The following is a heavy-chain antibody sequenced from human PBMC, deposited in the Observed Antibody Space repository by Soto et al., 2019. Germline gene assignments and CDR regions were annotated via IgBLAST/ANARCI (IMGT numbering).Heavy chain of an antibody. Sequence: GESQNISCQGSGYRFTTYWIAWVRHMPEKGLEWMGSTAPDDADTRYSPSFQGQVTISADTSSSTAYLQLSSLRASDSAIYYCAGQEQLAAYYGALDVWGQGAMVTVSS. CDR1: GYRFTTYW. D-gene: IGHD3-3*01. J-gene: IGHJ6*02. CDR3: AGQEQLAAYYGALDV. V-gene: IGHV5-51*01. CDR2: TAPDDADT.